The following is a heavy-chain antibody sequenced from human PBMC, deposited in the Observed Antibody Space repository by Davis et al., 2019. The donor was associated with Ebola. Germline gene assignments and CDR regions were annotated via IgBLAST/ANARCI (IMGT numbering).Heavy chain of an antibody. V-gene: IGHV4-59*01. J-gene: IGHJ2*01. Sequence: MPSETLSLTCTVSGGSISSYYWSWIRQPPGKGLEWIGYIYYSGSTNYNPSLNSRVTISADTSQNQFSLKLSSVTAADTAMYYCARRTHYAHWYFDLWGRGTLVTDSS. CDR3: ARRTHYAHWYFDL. CDR1: GGSISSYY. CDR2: IYYSGST. D-gene: IGHD4-17*01.